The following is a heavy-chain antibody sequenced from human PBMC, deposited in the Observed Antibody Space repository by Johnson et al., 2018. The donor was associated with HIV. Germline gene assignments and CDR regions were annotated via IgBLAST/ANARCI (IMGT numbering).Heavy chain of an antibody. CDR3: ARVRGGTGHGAFDI. CDR2: IGYDGSTK. V-gene: IGHV3-30*19. Sequence: QVLLVESGGGVVQPGRSLRLSCPASGFTFSSYGMHWVRQAPGKGLEWVAVIGYDGSTKYYADSVKGRITISRNNSKNPLYLQMNRLRDEDTAVYYCARVRGGTGHGAFDIWGQGTMVTVSS. CDR1: GFTFSSYG. J-gene: IGHJ3*02.